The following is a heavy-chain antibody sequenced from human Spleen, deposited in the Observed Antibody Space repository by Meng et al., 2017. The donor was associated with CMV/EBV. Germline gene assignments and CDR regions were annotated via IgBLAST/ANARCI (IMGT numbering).Heavy chain of an antibody. CDR2: ISSSGNTI. V-gene: IGHV3-11*01. Sequence: GGSLRLSCAASGFTLSDYYVSWIRQAPGKGLEWLSYISSSGNTIHYADSVKGRFIISRDTPKNSVYLQMNSLRAEDTAVYYCARGHYPTVGDYGMDVWGQGTTVTVSS. CDR3: ARGHYPTVGDYGMDV. J-gene: IGHJ6*02. CDR1: GFTLSDYY. D-gene: IGHD1-26*01.